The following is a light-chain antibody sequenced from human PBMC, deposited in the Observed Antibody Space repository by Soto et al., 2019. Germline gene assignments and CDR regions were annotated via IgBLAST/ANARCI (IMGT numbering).Light chain of an antibody. CDR3: QQYNNWPYT. J-gene: IGKJ2*01. CDR1: QSVSSN. Sequence: EKVMTQSPATLSVSPGERATLSCRASQSVSSNLAWYQQQPGQAPRLLIYGASTRATGIPARFSGSGSGTEFTLTISSLQSEDFAVYYCQQYNNWPYTFGQGTKLEIK. V-gene: IGKV3-15*01. CDR2: GAS.